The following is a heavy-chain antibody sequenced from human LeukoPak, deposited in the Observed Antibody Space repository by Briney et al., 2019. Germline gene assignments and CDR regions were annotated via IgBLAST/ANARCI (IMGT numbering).Heavy chain of an antibody. Sequence: PGGSLRLSCAASGFTFSSYAMSWVRQAPGKGLEWVSATSGSGGSTYYADSVKGRFTISRDNSKNTLYLQMNSLRAEDTAVYYCAKQIAVAGTGDYFDYWGQGTLVTVSS. J-gene: IGHJ4*02. CDR2: TSGSGGST. V-gene: IGHV3-23*01. CDR3: AKQIAVAGTGDYFDY. CDR1: GFTFSSYA. D-gene: IGHD6-19*01.